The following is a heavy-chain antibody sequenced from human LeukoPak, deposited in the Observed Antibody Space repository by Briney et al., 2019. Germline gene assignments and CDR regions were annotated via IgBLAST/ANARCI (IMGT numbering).Heavy chain of an antibody. CDR1: GFTFSNHA. D-gene: IGHD1-26*01. J-gene: IGHJ4*02. V-gene: IGHV3-13*01. CDR2: IGTAGDT. Sequence: GGSLRLSCATSGFTFSNHAMHWVRQASGKGLEWVSAIGTAGDTFYPGSVKGRFTISRENAKNSLSLQMNSLRAEDTAMYYCVRQQTPHGNFDYWGQGTLVTVSS. CDR3: VRQQTPHGNFDY.